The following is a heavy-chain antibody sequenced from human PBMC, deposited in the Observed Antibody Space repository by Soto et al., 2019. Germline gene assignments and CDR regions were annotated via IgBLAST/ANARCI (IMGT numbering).Heavy chain of an antibody. CDR2: IYYSGST. Sequence: QVQLQESGPGLVKPSETLSLTCTVSGGSISSYYWSWIRQPPGKGLEWIGYIYYSGSTNYNPSLKRRVTISVAPSKYQSSLKLSSVPAADTAVYYCARYLAAMAYFDYWGQGTLVTVSS. CDR1: GGSISSYY. V-gene: IGHV4-59*01. D-gene: IGHD2-2*01. J-gene: IGHJ4*02. CDR3: ARYLAAMAYFDY.